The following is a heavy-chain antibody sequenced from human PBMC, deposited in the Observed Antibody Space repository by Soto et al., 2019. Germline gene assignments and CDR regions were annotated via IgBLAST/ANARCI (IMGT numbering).Heavy chain of an antibody. CDR2: TYYRSKWYN. Sequence: SQTLSLTCAISGDSVSINSAAWNWIRQSPSRGLEWLGRTYYRSKWYNDYAVSVKSRITIIPDTSKNQFSLQLNSVTPEDTAVYYCARGAPLGYSSGPADACDIWGQGTMVTVS. CDR3: ARGAPLGYSSGPADACDI. V-gene: IGHV6-1*01. J-gene: IGHJ3*02. D-gene: IGHD5-18*01. CDR1: GDSVSINSAA.